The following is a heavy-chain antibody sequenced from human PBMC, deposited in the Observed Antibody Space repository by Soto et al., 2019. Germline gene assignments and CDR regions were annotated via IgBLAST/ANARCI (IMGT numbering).Heavy chain of an antibody. J-gene: IGHJ3*02. CDR1: GGAFSSYA. Sequence: GXSVKVSCKASGGAFSSYAISWVRQAPGQGLEWMGGIIPIFGTANYAQKFQGRVTITADKSTSTAYMELSSLRSEDTAVYYCARSAGIIAAAKDDAFDIWGQGTMVTVSS. D-gene: IGHD6-13*01. CDR2: IIPIFGTA. CDR3: ARSAGIIAAAKDDAFDI. V-gene: IGHV1-69*06.